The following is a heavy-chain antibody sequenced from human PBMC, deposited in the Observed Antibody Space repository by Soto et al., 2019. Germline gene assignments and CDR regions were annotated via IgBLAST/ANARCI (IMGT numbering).Heavy chain of an antibody. CDR3: ARGGHGNSSHGMDV. CDR2: ISAYNGKT. CDR1: GYTFTSYG. J-gene: IGHJ6*04. V-gene: IGHV1-18*01. D-gene: IGHD5-12*01. Sequence: QVQLVQSGGEVKKPGASVKLSCTASGYTFTSYGISWVRQAPGQGLEWMGWISAYNGKTNYAQNVQGRVTMTTDTTRRTADMDLRSLRSDDTAVYYGARGGHGNSSHGMDVWGKGTTFTVSS.